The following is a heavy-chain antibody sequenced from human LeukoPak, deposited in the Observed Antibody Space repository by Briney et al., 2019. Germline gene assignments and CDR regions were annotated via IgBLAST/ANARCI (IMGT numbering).Heavy chain of an antibody. CDR2: IYYSGST. D-gene: IGHD3-22*01. Sequence: PSETLSLTCTVSGGSISSGDYYWSWIRQPPGKGLEWIGYIYYSGSTYYNPSLKSRVTISVDTSKNQFSLKLSSVTAADTAVYYCARHYYDSSGPPTFWGQGTLVTVSS. CDR1: GGSISSGDYY. V-gene: IGHV4-30-4*01. J-gene: IGHJ4*02. CDR3: ARHYYDSSGPPTF.